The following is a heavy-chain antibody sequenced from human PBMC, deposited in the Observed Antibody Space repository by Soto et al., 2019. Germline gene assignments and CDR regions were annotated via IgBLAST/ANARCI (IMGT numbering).Heavy chain of an antibody. V-gene: IGHV4-31*03. CDR3: ARANRGYSYGYPYYYYYYGMDV. CDR1: GGSISSGGYY. J-gene: IGHJ6*02. Sequence: TSETLSLTCTVSGGSISSGGYYWSWIRQHPGKGLEWIGYIYYSGSTYYNPSLKSRVTISVDTSKNQFSLKLSSVTAADTAVYYCARANRGYSYGYPYYYYYYGMDVWGQGTTVTVSS. CDR2: IYYSGST. D-gene: IGHD5-18*01.